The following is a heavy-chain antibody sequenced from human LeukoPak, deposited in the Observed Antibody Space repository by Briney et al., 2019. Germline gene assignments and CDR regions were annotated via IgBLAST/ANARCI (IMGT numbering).Heavy chain of an antibody. J-gene: IGHJ4*02. CDR3: ARTLYSSSSENYFDY. CDR1: GDSTTNYY. Sequence: SETLSLTCSVSGDSTTNYYCSWIRQSPGKGLEWLAYVYKNGHIDYNPSLRSRVTVSVDRSKTQFSLKLRSVTAADTAVYFCARTLYSSSSENYFDYWGQGTLVTVSS. CDR2: VYKNGHI. V-gene: IGHV4-59*01. D-gene: IGHD6-6*01.